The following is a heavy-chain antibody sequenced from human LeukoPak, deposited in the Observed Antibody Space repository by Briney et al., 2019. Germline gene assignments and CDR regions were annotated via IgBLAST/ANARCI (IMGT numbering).Heavy chain of an antibody. J-gene: IGHJ4*02. Sequence: GGSLRLSCAASGFTFSSYSMNWARQSPGKGLECVSSISSSSSYIYYADSVKGRFTISRDNAKNSLYLQMNSLRAEDTAVYYCARTMGDLGYWGQGTLVTVSS. V-gene: IGHV3-21*01. CDR3: ARTMGDLGY. CDR2: ISSSSSYI. D-gene: IGHD3-16*01. CDR1: GFTFSSYS.